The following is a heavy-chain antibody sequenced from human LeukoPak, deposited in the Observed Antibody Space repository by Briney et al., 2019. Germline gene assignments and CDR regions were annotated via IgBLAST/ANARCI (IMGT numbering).Heavy chain of an antibody. J-gene: IGHJ6*02. CDR2: ISAYNGNT. V-gene: IGHV1-18*01. Sequence: ASVKVSCKASGYTLTSYGISWVRQAPGQGLEGMGWISAYNGNTNYAQKLQGRVTMTTDTSTSTAYMELRSLRSDDTAVYYCARGAMIVVAIGGYYYGMDVWGQGTTVTVSS. CDR3: ARGAMIVVAIGGYYYGMDV. D-gene: IGHD3-22*01. CDR1: GYTLTSYG.